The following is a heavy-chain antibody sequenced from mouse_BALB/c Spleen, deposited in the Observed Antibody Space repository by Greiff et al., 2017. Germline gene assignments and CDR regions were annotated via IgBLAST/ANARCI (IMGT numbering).Heavy chain of an antibody. CDR3: ARGLGREYYFDY. CDR1: GFAFSSYD. Sequence: EVQVVESGGGLVKPGGSLKLSCAASGFAFSSYDMSWVRQTPEKRLEWVAYISSGGGSTYYPDTVKGRFTISRDNAKNTLYLQMSSLKSEDTAMYYCARGLGREYYFDYWGQGTTLTVSS. CDR2: ISSGGGST. V-gene: IGHV5-12-1*01. D-gene: IGHD4-1*01. J-gene: IGHJ2*01.